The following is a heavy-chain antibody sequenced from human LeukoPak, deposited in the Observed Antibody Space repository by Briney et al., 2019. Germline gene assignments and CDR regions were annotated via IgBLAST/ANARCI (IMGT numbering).Heavy chain of an antibody. CDR2: MYYSGST. J-gene: IGHJ5*02. CDR3: ARPYYYDSRIDP. D-gene: IGHD3-22*01. CDR1: GYSIGTWYY. V-gene: IGHV4-30-4*08. Sequence: PSETLSLTCTVSGYSIGTWYYWGWIRQPPGKGLEWIAYMYYSGSTYYNPSLKSRVTMSADTSKNQLSLKLSSVTAADTAVYYCARPYYYDSRIDPWGQGILVTVSS.